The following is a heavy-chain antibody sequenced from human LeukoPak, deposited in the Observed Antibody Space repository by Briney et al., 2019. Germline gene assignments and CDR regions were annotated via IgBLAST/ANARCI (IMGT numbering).Heavy chain of an antibody. Sequence: GASVKVSCKASGYTFTSYGISWVRQAPGQGLERMGWISAYNGNTNYAQKLQGRVTMTTDTSTSTAYMELRSLRSDDTAVYYCARYCSSNSCYRYDYWGQGTLVTVSS. D-gene: IGHD2-2*02. V-gene: IGHV1-18*01. CDR3: ARYCSSNSCYRYDY. CDR1: GYTFTSYG. CDR2: ISAYNGNT. J-gene: IGHJ4*02.